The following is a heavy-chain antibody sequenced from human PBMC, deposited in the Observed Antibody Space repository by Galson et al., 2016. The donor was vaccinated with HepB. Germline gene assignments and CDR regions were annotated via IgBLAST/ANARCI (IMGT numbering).Heavy chain of an antibody. CDR1: GFTVSNNY. CDR3: ARDTYDLWSGYYYYYMDV. J-gene: IGHJ6*03. CDR2: IYSAGDT. V-gene: IGHV3-53*05. Sequence: SLRLSCAASGFTVSNNYMNWVRQAPGKGLEWVSTIYSAGDTYYADSVKGRFLISRDNSKNTLNLQMNSLRAEDTAVYFCARDTYDLWSGYYYYYMDVWGKGITVTVSS. D-gene: IGHD3-3*01.